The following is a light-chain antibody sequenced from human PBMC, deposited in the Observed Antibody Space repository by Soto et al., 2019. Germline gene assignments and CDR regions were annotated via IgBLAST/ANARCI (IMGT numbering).Light chain of an antibody. Sequence: VLTQSPVTLSLSPGETATLSCRASQSFRGLLAWYQQKTGQAPRLLIYDAYNRATGIPHRLSGSGSGTDLTLTISSLEPEDSAVYYCQKRHMWPITCGQGTRLEIK. CDR1: QSFRGL. J-gene: IGKJ5*01. CDR2: DAY. V-gene: IGKV3-11*01. CDR3: QKRHMWPIT.